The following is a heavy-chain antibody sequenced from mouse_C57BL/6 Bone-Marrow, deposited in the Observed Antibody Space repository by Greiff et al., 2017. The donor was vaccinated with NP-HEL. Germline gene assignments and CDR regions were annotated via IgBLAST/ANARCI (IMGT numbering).Heavy chain of an antibody. Sequence: EVQLQQSGPVLVKPGASVKMSCKASGYTFTDYYMNWVKQSHGKSLEWIGVINPYNGGTSYNQKFKGKATLTVDKSSSTAYMELNSLTSEDSAVYYCARRGYYDYRWYFDVWGTGTTVTVSS. D-gene: IGHD2-4*01. CDR1: GYTFTDYY. J-gene: IGHJ1*03. V-gene: IGHV1-19*01. CDR2: INPYNGGT. CDR3: ARRGYYDYRWYFDV.